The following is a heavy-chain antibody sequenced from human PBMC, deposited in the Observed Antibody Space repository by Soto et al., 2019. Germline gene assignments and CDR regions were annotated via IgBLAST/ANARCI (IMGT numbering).Heavy chain of an antibody. CDR1: GGSFSGYY. V-gene: IGHV4-34*01. Sequence: SETLSLTCAVYGGSFSGYYWSWIRQPPGKGLEWIGEINHSGSTNYNPSLKSRVTISVDTSKNQFSLKLSSVTAADTAVYYCARGYCSGGSCYPNRNYYYYMDVWGKGTTVTVSS. CDR3: ARGYCSGGSCYPNRNYYYYMDV. J-gene: IGHJ6*03. D-gene: IGHD2-15*01. CDR2: INHSGST.